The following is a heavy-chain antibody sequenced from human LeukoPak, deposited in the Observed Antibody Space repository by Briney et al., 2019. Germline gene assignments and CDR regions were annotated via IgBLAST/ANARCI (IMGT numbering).Heavy chain of an antibody. CDR2: IYTSGST. D-gene: IGHD1-26*01. J-gene: IGHJ4*02. V-gene: IGHV4-61*02. CDR3: ARGLGELLGYYFDY. CDR1: GGSISSGSYY. Sequence: MTSETLSLTCTVSGGSISSGSYYWSWIRQPAGKGLEWIGRIYTSGSTNYNPSLKSRVTISVDTSKNQFSLKLSSVTAADTAVYYCARGLGELLGYYFDYWGQGTLVTVSS.